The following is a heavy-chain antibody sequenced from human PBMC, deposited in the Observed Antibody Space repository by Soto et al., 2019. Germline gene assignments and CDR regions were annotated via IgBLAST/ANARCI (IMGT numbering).Heavy chain of an antibody. Sequence: GASLRLSCAASGFTVSSNYMSWVRQAPGKGLEWVSVIYSGGSTYYADSVKGRFTISRDNSKNTLYLQMNSLRAEDTAVYYCARDRGLGVFDYWGQGTLVTVSS. V-gene: IGHV3-66*01. CDR3: ARDRGLGVFDY. D-gene: IGHD3-10*01. CDR2: IYSGGST. J-gene: IGHJ4*02. CDR1: GFTVSSNY.